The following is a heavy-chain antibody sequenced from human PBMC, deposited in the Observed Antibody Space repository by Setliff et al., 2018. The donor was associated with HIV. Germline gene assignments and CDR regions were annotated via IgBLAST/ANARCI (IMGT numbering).Heavy chain of an antibody. CDR1: GFTFDDYA. Sequence: PGGSLRLSCAASGFTFDDYAMHWVRQAPGKGLEWVSSINWISGNIGYVDSVKGRFTISRDNAKNSLYLQMNSLRVDDTALYYCAKDRSLRGKTYALDIWSQGTMVTVSS. V-gene: IGHV3-9*01. CDR2: INWISGNI. D-gene: IGHD2-21*02. J-gene: IGHJ3*02. CDR3: AKDRSLRGKTYALDI.